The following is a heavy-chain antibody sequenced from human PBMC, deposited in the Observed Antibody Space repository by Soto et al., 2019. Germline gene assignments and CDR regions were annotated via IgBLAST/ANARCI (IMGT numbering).Heavy chain of an antibody. CDR2: INHRGST. J-gene: IGHJ4*02. CDR3: AHQQWLAPHYYFDY. D-gene: IGHD6-19*01. Sequence: SETLSLTWGVYVWSLSVYDVSWIRQPPVKGLEWIGEINHRGSTSYNPALKGRVTISVDTSKNQFSLKLSSVTAADTAVYYCAHQQWLAPHYYFDYWGQGTLVTVSS. CDR1: VWSLSVYD. V-gene: IGHV4-34*01.